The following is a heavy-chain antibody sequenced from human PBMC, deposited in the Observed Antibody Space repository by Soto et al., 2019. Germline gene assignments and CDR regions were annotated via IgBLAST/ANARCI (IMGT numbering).Heavy chain of an antibody. J-gene: IGHJ4*02. CDR2: ISGSGGST. D-gene: IGHD2-21*02. CDR1: GFTFSSYA. V-gene: IGHV3-23*01. Sequence: GGSLRLSCAASGFTFSSYAMSWVRQAPGKGLEWVSAISGSGGSTYYADSVKGRFTIYRDNSKNTLYLQMNSLRAEDTAVYYCAKDRGTVVTAILGFFPVDYWGQGTLVTVSS. CDR3: AKDRGTVVTAILGFFPVDY.